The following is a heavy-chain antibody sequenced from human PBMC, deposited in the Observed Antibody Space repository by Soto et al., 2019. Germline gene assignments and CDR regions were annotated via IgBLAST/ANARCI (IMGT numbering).Heavy chain of an antibody. CDR2: IYNSGNT. D-gene: IGHD6-25*01. CDR1: GGSVSSGSYF. CDR3: ARAGRAATFDY. Sequence: SETLSLTCNVSGGSVSSGSYFWSWIRQPPGKGLEWIGYIYNSGNTKYNPSLKSRVTISADTSKNQFSLKLSSVTAADTAVYYCARAGRAATFDYWGQGSLVTVS. V-gene: IGHV4-61*01. J-gene: IGHJ4*02.